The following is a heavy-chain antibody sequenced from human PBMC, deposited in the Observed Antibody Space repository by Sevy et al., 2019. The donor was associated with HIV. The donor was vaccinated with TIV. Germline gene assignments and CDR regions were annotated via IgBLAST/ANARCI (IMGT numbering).Heavy chain of an antibody. Sequence: ASVKVSCKASGYTFTSYGISWVRQAPGQGLEWMGWISAYNGNTNYAQKLQGRVTMTTDTSTSTAYMELRSLRSDDTAVYYCARENMITVGGVIVIRPFDYWGQGTLVTVSS. CDR1: GYTFTSYG. CDR3: ARENMITVGGVIVIRPFDY. V-gene: IGHV1-18*04. CDR2: ISAYNGNT. D-gene: IGHD3-16*02. J-gene: IGHJ4*02.